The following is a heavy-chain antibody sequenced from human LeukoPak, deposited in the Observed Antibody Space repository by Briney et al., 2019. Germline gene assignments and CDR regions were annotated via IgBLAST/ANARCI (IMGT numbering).Heavy chain of an antibody. CDR3: AGGYNIDY. D-gene: IGHD5-18*01. Sequence: GGSLRLSCAASGVTFSNYWMNWVRQAPGKGLEWVDNIKGDGTEVNYVDSVKGRFTISRDNPKNSLYLQLNSLRAEDTAVYYCAGGYNIDYWGQGTLVHVSS. CDR2: IKGDGTEV. J-gene: IGHJ4*02. V-gene: IGHV3-7*01. CDR1: GVTFSNYW.